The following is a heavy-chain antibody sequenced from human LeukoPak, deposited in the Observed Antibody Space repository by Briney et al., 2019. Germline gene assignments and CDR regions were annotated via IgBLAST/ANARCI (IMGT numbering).Heavy chain of an antibody. CDR2: ISSSRTT. V-gene: IGHV3-48*01. CDR3: ARDPYSSDYYGMDV. J-gene: IGHJ6*02. Sequence: GGSLRLSCAASGFTFSSSNMNWVRQAPGKGLEWVSYISSSRTTYYADSVKGRFTISRDNAKNSLYLQMNSLRAEDTAVYYCARDPYSSDYYGMDVRGQGTTVTVSS. D-gene: IGHD5-18*01. CDR1: GFTFSSSN.